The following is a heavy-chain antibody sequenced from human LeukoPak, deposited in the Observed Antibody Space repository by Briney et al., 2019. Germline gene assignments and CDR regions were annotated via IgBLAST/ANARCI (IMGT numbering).Heavy chain of an antibody. CDR3: ARHGHCTNGVCYSNYYYYMDV. CDR2: IYPDDSDT. V-gene: IGHV5-51*01. J-gene: IGHJ6*03. CDR1: GYTFTGYY. D-gene: IGHD2-8*01. Sequence: KVSCKASGYTFTGYYMHWVRQMPGKGLEWMGIIYPDDSDTRYSPSFEGQVIISVDKSISTAYLQWSSLKASDTATYYCARHGHCTNGVCYSNYYYYMDVWGKGTTVTVSS.